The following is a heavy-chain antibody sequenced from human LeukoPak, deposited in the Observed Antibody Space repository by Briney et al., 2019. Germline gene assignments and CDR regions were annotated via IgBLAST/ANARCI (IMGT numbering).Heavy chain of an antibody. J-gene: IGHJ4*02. CDR1: GFTFSDYS. V-gene: IGHV3-21*01. CDR2: ISSRTTYI. CDR3: VRDRSGSYPYYFDF. D-gene: IGHD1-26*01. Sequence: GGSLRLSCAASGFTFSDYSMNWVRQAPGKGLEWVSSISSRTTYISYADSLNGRFTISRDNAKNSLYLQMNSLRAEDTAVYYCVRDRSGSYPYYFDFWGQGTLVTVSS.